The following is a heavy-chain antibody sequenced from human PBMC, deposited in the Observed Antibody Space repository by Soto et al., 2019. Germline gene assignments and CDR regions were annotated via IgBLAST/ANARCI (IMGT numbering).Heavy chain of an antibody. Sequence: QVQLQESGPGLVKPSQTLSLTCTVSGGSISNGDYYWSWIRHPPGKGLEWIGYIYYSGSTYYNPSLKSRVTISVDTSKNQFSLKLSSVTAADTAVYYCAKVVIKYNWFDPWGQGTLVTVSS. J-gene: IGHJ5*02. V-gene: IGHV4-30-4*01. CDR2: IYYSGST. CDR3: AKVVIKYNWFDP. CDR1: GGSISNGDYY.